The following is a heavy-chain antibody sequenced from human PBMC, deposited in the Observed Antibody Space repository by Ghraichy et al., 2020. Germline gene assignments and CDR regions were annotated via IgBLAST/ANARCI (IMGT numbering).Heavy chain of an antibody. J-gene: IGHJ3*02. D-gene: IGHD1-14*01. CDR1: GGSIRDGDFY. V-gene: IGHV4-31*03. Sequence: SETLSLTCSVSGGSIRDGDFYWNWVLQLPGKGLEWIGFIYYSGSTFYNPTLKSRVTISMDTSRNQFSLSLSSVTAADTAVYFCARVPRNLYAFDILGQGTLGTLSP. CDR3: ARVPRNLYAFDI. CDR2: IYYSGST.